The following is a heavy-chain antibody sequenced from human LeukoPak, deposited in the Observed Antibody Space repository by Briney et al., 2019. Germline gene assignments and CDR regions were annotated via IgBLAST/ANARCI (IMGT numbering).Heavy chain of an antibody. D-gene: IGHD3-10*01. Sequence: GESLKISCKGSGYSFTSYWIGWVRQMPGKGPEWMGIIYPGDSDTRYSPSFQGQVTISADKSISTAYLQWSSLKASDTAMYYCARRDYYGSGSYSSFDYWGQGTLVTVSS. V-gene: IGHV5-51*01. CDR2: IYPGDSDT. CDR3: ARRDYYGSGSYSSFDY. J-gene: IGHJ4*02. CDR1: GYSFTSYW.